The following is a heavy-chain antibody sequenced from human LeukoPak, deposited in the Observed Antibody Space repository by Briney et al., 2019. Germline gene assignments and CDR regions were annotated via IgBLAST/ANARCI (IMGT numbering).Heavy chain of an antibody. CDR1: GGSISSSSYY. D-gene: IGHD5-24*01. CDR2: IYYSGST. Sequence: PSVTLSLTCTVSGGSISSSSYYWGWVRQPPGKGLEWIGSIYYSGSTYYNPSLKSRVTISVDTSKNQFSLKLSSVTAADTAVYYCARVPRELATIWAGGLCDYWGQGTLVTVSS. CDR3: ARVPRELATIWAGGLCDY. J-gene: IGHJ4*02. V-gene: IGHV4-39*07.